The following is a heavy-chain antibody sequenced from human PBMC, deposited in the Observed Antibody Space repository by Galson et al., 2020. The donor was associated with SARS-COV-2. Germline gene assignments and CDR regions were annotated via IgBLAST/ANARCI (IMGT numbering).Heavy chain of an antibody. CDR2: ISWNSGSI. CDR3: LAYGGFRKHKFDY. Sequence: RQAPGKGLEWVSGISWNSGSIGYADSVKGRFTISRDNAENSLYLQMNSLRAEDTALYYCLAYGGFRKHKFDYWGQGTLVTVSS. D-gene: IGHD5-12*01. J-gene: IGHJ4*02. V-gene: IGHV3-9*01.